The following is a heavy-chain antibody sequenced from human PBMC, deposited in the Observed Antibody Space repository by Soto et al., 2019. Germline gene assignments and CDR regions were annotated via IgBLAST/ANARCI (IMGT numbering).Heavy chain of an antibody. CDR3: ATATRHSWDL. CDR2: IKEDGSDK. CDR1: GFIFSDSW. V-gene: IGHV3-7*03. D-gene: IGHD6-13*01. J-gene: IGHJ5*02. Sequence: EVQLVEFGGGLVQPGGSQRLSCTASGFIFSDSWISWLRQAPGKGLEWVANIKEDGSDKYYVDSVKGRFTISRDNAKDSLYLQMNSLRAEDTAVYYCATATRHSWDLWGQGTLVTVSS.